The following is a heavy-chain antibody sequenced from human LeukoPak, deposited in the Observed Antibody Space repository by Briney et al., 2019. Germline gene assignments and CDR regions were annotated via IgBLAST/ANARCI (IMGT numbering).Heavy chain of an antibody. V-gene: IGHV4-31*03. Sequence: SETLSLTCTVSGGSISSGGYYWRWVRQHPGKGLEWIGYIYYSGSTYYNPSLKSRVTISVDTSKNQFSLKLSSVTAADTAVYYCARVNSSGPALDYWGQGTLVTVSS. J-gene: IGHJ4*02. CDR3: ARVNSSGPALDY. D-gene: IGHD3-22*01. CDR2: IYYSGST. CDR1: GGSISSGGYY.